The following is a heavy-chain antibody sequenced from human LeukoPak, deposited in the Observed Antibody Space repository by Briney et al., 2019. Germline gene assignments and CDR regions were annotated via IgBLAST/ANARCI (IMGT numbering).Heavy chain of an antibody. V-gene: IGHV3-33*01. D-gene: IGHD3-9*01. Sequence: GGSLRLSCAASGFPFSSYGMHWVRQAPGRGREWVAVIWYDGSNKYYADSVKGRFTISRDNSKNTLYLQMNSLRAEDTAVYYCARGGYFDHFDYWGQGTLVTVSS. CDR2: IWYDGSNK. CDR1: GFPFSSYG. CDR3: ARGGYFDHFDY. J-gene: IGHJ4*02.